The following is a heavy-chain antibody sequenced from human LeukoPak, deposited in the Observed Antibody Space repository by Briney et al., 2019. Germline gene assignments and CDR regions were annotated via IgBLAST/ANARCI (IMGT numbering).Heavy chain of an antibody. Sequence: PGGSLRLSCAASGFTFSDNYMSWIRQAPGKGLEWVSYISSSRRTIYYADSVKGRFTISRDNSNNTLYLQMNSLRPEDTAVYYCAKARGGGSSAWVDYWGQGTLVTVSS. CDR1: GFTFSDNY. J-gene: IGHJ4*02. V-gene: IGHV3-11*04. CDR2: ISSSRRTI. D-gene: IGHD6-19*01. CDR3: AKARGGGSSAWVDY.